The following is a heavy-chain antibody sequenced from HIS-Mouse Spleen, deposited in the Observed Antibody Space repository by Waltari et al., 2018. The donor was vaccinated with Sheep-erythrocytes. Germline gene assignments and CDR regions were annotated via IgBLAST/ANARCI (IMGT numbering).Heavy chain of an antibody. D-gene: IGHD1-7*01. V-gene: IGHV3-7*01. CDR2: IKQDGSEK. CDR1: GFPFSGYW. CDR3: ARAVAGTPDAFDI. Sequence: EVQLVESGGGWVQPGGSLRLSCSASGFPFSGYWMSWVRQAPGKGLEWGANIKQDGSEKYYVDSVKGRFTISRDNAKNSLYLQMNSLRAEDTAVYYCARAVAGTPDAFDIWGQGTMVTVSS. J-gene: IGHJ3*02.